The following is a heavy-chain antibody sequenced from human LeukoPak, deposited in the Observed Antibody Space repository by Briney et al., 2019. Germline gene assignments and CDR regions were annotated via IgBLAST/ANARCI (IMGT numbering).Heavy chain of an antibody. D-gene: IGHD6-19*01. Sequence: PSETLSLTCAVYGGSFSGYYWSWIRQPPGKGLEWIGEINHSGSTNYNPSLKSRVTISVDTSKNQFSLKLSSVTAADTAVYHCARGLWQWRDGGRVSWFDPWGQGTLVTVSS. CDR3: ARGLWQWRDGGRVSWFDP. J-gene: IGHJ5*02. CDR1: GGSFSGYY. V-gene: IGHV4-34*01. CDR2: INHSGST.